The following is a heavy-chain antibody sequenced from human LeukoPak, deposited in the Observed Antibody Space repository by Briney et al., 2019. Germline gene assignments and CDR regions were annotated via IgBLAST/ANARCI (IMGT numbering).Heavy chain of an antibody. V-gene: IGHV4-59*08. J-gene: IGHJ4*02. CDR1: GGSISSYY. CDR3: ARYRPYDYVWGSYRYRPYFDY. D-gene: IGHD3-16*02. CDR2: IYYSGST. Sequence: SETLSLTCTVSGGSISSYYWSWIRQPPGKGLEWIGYIYYSGSTSYNPSLKSRVTISVDTSKNQFSLKLSSVTAADTAVYYCARYRPYDYVWGSYRYRPYFDYWGQGTLVTVSS.